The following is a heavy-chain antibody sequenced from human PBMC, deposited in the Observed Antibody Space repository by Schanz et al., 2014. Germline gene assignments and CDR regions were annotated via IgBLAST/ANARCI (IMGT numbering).Heavy chain of an antibody. CDR1: GFSFGNYG. V-gene: IGHV3-23*01. CDR3: AKGRFGELSAFDI. D-gene: IGHD3-10*01. J-gene: IGHJ3*02. CDR2: FDAHDGRA. Sequence: EVQLLESGGGLVQPGGSLRLSCEASGFSFGNYGMSWVRQAPGKGLEWVSGFDAHDGRAYYADSVRGRFTISRDNAENTLYLQMNSLRAEDTAVYYCAKGRFGELSAFDIWGQGTMVTVSS.